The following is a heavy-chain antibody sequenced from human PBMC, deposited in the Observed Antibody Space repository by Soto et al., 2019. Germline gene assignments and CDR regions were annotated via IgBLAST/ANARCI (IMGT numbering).Heavy chain of an antibody. CDR1: GFTFSSYA. Sequence: QVQLVESGGGVVQPGRSLRLSCAASGFTFSSYAMHWVRQAPGKGLEWVAVISYDGSNKYYADSVKGRFTISRDNSKNTLYLQMNSLRAEDTAVYYCARGATQYGMDVWGQGTMVTVSS. D-gene: IGHD1-26*01. CDR2: ISYDGSNK. V-gene: IGHV3-30-3*01. J-gene: IGHJ6*02. CDR3: ARGATQYGMDV.